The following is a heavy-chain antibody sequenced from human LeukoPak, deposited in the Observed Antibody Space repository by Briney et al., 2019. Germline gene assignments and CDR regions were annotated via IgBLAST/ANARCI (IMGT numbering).Heavy chain of an antibody. CDR3: AKDRGVVTRYFDY. D-gene: IGHD4-23*01. V-gene: IGHV3-23*01. CDR1: GFTFSSYA. J-gene: IGHJ4*02. CDR2: ISGSGGST. Sequence: GGSLRLSCAASGFTFSSYAMSWVRQAPGKGLEWASAISGSGGSTYYADSVKGRFTISRDNSKNTLYLQMNSLRAEDTAVYYCAKDRGVVTRYFDYWGQGTLVTVSS.